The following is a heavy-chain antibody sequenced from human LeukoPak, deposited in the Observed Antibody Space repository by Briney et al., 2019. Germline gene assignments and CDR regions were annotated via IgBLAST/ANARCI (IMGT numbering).Heavy chain of an antibody. D-gene: IGHD1-26*01. CDR2: ISNSGDST. CDR1: GFTFSSYA. J-gene: IGHJ4*02. Sequence: GGSLRLSCAASGFTFSSYAMSWVRQTPGKGLEWVSAISNSGDSTYYADSVKGRFTISRDISKNTLYLQVNSLSAEDTAVYYCAKSGRGSYYSDFDYWGQGTLVTVSS. V-gene: IGHV3-23*01. CDR3: AKSGRGSYYSDFDY.